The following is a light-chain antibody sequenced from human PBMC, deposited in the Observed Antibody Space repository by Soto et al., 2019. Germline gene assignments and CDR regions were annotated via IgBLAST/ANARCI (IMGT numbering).Light chain of an antibody. CDR1: QTVTSGY. J-gene: IGKJ4*01. Sequence: EIVLTQSPGTVSLSPGETATLSCRASQTVTSGYLAWYQQRPGQAPRLLIHVTSSRATGIPDRFSGRGSGTDFTLTINRLEPEDFAVYYCQQYGGSLTFGGGTKVEI. V-gene: IGKV3-20*01. CDR2: VTS. CDR3: QQYGGSLT.